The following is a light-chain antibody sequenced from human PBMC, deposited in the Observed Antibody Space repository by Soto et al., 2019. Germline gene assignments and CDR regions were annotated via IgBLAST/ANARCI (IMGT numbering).Light chain of an antibody. J-gene: IGKJ4*02. V-gene: IGKV1-5*01. CDR1: QSPGTW. CDR3: QQYVSYPLT. Sequence: DIQMTQPPSTLSASVGDRAIITCRASQSPGTWMAWYQQKPGTAPVLLIYDVFKLESGVPSRFSGRASGTEFTLTITSLQPDDFATYYCQQYVSYPLTFGGGTKVEIK. CDR2: DVF.